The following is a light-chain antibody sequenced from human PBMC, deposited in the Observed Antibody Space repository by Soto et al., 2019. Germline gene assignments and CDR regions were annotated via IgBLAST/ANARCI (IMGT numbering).Light chain of an antibody. Sequence: DVQMTQSPSSLSPSVGDRVTMTCRASQDMSIYLNWYQQKSGKAPKLLIYTSSSLQSWVPSRFSGSVSGREFTLTISSLQAEDYATYYCQQSYSAPYTFGQGTKLEIK. CDR3: QQSYSAPYT. CDR2: TSS. V-gene: IGKV1-39*01. CDR1: QDMSIY. J-gene: IGKJ2*01.